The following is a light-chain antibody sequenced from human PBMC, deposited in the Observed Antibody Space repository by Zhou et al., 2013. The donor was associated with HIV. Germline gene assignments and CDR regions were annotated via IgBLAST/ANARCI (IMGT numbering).Light chain of an antibody. V-gene: IGKV1-27*01. CDR3: QKYDSAPWT. CDR2: GAS. CDR1: QGIRNF. Sequence: DIQMTQSPSSLSASVGDRVTITCRASQGIRNFLAWYQQKPGKVPKVLIYGASTLQSGVPSRFSGSGSGTDFTLTISSLQPEDVGTYYCQKYDSAPWTFGQGTKVQI. J-gene: IGKJ1*01.